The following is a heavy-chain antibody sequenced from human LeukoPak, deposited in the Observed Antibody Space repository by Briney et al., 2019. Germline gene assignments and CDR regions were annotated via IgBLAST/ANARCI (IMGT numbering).Heavy chain of an antibody. D-gene: IGHD4-17*01. J-gene: IGHJ5*02. CDR3: ARLRTTRGPVTVTPSYPDSPNWFDP. CDR2: INPSDSDT. CDR1: GYTFNTYW. Sequence: PGESLKISCKGSGYTFNTYWIGWVRQMPGKGLEWMGIINPSDSDTTYSPSFQGQVTISADRSISTAYLQWSSLKASDTAIYHCARLRTTRGPVTVTPSYPDSPNWFDPWGQGTLVTVSS. V-gene: IGHV5-51*01.